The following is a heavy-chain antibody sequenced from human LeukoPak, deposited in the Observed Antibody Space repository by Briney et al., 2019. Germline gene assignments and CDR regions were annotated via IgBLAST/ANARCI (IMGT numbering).Heavy chain of an antibody. V-gene: IGHV3-30*18. CDR2: ISYDGSNK. J-gene: IGHJ6*02. CDR3: AKDWSYYDILTAPDYYGMDV. CDR1: GFTFSSYG. D-gene: IGHD3-9*01. Sequence: GGSLRLSCAASGFTFSSYGMHWVRQAPGKGLEWVAVISYDGSNKYYADSVKGRFTISRDNSKNTLYLQMNSLRAEDTAVYYCAKDWSYYDILTAPDYYGMDVWGQGTLVTVSS.